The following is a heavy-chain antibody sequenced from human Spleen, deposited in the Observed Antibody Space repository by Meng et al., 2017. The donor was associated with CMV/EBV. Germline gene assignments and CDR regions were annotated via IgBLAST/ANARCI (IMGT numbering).Heavy chain of an antibody. D-gene: IGHD3-3*01. CDR1: GGSFSDYY. V-gene: IGHV4-34*01. J-gene: IGHJ1*01. Sequence: SETLSLTCTVYGGSFSDYYWTWIRQSPGKGLEWIGEINHSGSTNYNPSLKSRVTISVDTSKNQFSLNLTSVTAADTAVYYCARVAFWSGFGYFQHWGQGTLVTVSS. CDR2: INHSGST. CDR3: ARVAFWSGFGYFQH.